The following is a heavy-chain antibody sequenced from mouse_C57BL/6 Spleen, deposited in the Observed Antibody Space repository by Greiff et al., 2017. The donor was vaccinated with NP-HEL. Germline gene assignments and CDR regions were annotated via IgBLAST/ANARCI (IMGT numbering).Heavy chain of an antibody. Sequence: VQLKESVAELVRPGASVKLSCTASGFNIKNTYMHWVKQRPEQGLEWIGRIDPANGNTKYDPKFQGKATITADTSSNTAYLQLSSLTSEDTAIYYCARRGVTTVDAMDYWGQGTSVTVSS. V-gene: IGHV14-3*01. D-gene: IGHD1-1*01. J-gene: IGHJ4*01. CDR1: GFNIKNTY. CDR2: IDPANGNT. CDR3: ARRGVTTVDAMDY.